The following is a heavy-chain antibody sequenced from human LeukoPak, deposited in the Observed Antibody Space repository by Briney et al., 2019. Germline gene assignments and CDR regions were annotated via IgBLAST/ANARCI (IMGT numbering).Heavy chain of an antibody. D-gene: IGHD3-22*01. CDR1: GFTFSSYW. CDR3: AGGGGYLIDY. Sequence: GGSLRLSCTASGFTFSSYWMNWVRQVPGKELEWVAIIKSDGTEEHYLDSVKGRFTISRDNANNLLFLQMNNLRAEDTAVYYCAGGGGYLIDYWGQGTLATVSS. CDR2: IKSDGTEE. V-gene: IGHV3-7*01. J-gene: IGHJ4*02.